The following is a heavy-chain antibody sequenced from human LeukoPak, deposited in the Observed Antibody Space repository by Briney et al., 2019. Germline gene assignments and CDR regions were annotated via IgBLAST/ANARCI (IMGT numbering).Heavy chain of an antibody. CDR1: GFPFSSYS. CDR2: ISSSSSTI. D-gene: IGHD2-21*01. J-gene: IGHJ3*01. CDR3: ARAQAYIDAIDG. Sequence: GGSLRLSCAASGFPFSSYSKNWVRQAPGKGVERVSYISSSSSTIYYADSVKGRFTISRDNAKNSLYLQMNSRRAEDTAVYYCARAQAYIDAIDGGGQGTIVTVSS. V-gene: IGHV3-48*01.